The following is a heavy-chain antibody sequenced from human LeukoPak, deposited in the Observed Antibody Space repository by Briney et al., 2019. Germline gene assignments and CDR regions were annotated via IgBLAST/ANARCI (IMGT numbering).Heavy chain of an antibody. CDR3: ARGIYGSGTSRVGSRYYYYYYMDV. D-gene: IGHD3-10*01. V-gene: IGHV1-18*01. Sequence: GASVKVSCKASGYTFTSYGISWVRQAPGQGLEWMGWISAYNGNTNYAQKLQGRVTMTTDTSTSTAYMELRSLRSDDTAVYYCARGIYGSGTSRVGSRYYYYYYMDVWGKGTTVTISS. CDR2: ISAYNGNT. J-gene: IGHJ6*03. CDR1: GYTFTSYG.